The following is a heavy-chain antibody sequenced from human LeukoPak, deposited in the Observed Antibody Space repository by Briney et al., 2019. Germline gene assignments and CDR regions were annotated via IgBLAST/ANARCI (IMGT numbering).Heavy chain of an antibody. D-gene: IGHD3-3*01. J-gene: IGHJ3*02. Sequence: GESLRLSCAASGFTFSSYWMSWVRQAPGKGLEWVDNIKQDRSEKDCVGSVKGRFTISRDNAKNSLYLQMNSLRAEDTAVYYCASSYYDFWSGYHDAFDIWGQGTMVTVSS. CDR2: IKQDRSEK. CDR3: ASSYYDFWSGYHDAFDI. V-gene: IGHV3-7*01. CDR1: GFTFSSYW.